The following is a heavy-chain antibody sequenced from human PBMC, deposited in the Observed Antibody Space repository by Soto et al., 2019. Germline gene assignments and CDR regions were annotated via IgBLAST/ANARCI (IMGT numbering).Heavy chain of an antibody. D-gene: IGHD2-15*01. CDR1: GGSISSYY. Sequence: LSLTCTVSGGSISSYYWSWIRQPPGKGLEWIGYIYFRGSTNYNPSLKSRVTISVDTSKNQFSLKLSSVTAADTAVYYCARDFGSGSCYSSWCPLFDPWGQGTLVTVSS. CDR3: ARDFGSGSCYSSWCPLFDP. J-gene: IGHJ5*02. CDR2: IYFRGST. V-gene: IGHV4-59*01.